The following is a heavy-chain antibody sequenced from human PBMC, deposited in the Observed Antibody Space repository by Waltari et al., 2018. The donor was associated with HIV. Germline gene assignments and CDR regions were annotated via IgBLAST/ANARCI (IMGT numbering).Heavy chain of an antibody. CDR3: VNGPSYFDY. CDR2: ISSNGGST. J-gene: IGHJ4*02. Sequence: EVQLVESGGGLVQPGGALRLSSSASGSTFSSYAMNWVGQAPGKGLEYVSAISSNGGSTYDADSVKGRFTISRDNSKNTLYLQMSSLRADDTAVYYCVNGPSYFDYWGQGTLVTVSS. V-gene: IGHV3-64D*06. CDR1: GSTFSSYA.